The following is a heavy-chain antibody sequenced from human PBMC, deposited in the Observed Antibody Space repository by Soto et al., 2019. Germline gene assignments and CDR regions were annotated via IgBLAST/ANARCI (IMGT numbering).Heavy chain of an antibody. Sequence: WGSLRLSCAATGSMFGTYWMSWVRQAPGKGLEWVANIKHDGNEKYYADSVKGRFTVSRDNVKNFLHLQMSSLRGDDTGVYFCVRATLSWGHYYFRGLDVWGQGTTVTVSS. CDR2: IKHDGNEK. D-gene: IGHD3-22*01. CDR1: GSMFGTYW. J-gene: IGHJ6*02. V-gene: IGHV3-7*01. CDR3: VRATLSWGHYYFRGLDV.